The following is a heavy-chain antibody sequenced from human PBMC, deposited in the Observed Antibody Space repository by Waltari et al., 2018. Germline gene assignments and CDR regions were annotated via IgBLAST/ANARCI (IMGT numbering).Heavy chain of an antibody. CDR3: ARDRGRGLYLDV. V-gene: IGHV4-4*02. Sequence: QLQESGPGLVKPSGTLSLSCAVSGDSVTSANWWGWVRQSPQRGLEWIGEVLNTGKTNYSPSFASRVTMSLDASKNQFSLKVTSATAADTAVYYCARDRGRGLYLDVWGPGTLVTVSP. J-gene: IGHJ4*02. CDR1: GDSVTSANW. CDR2: VLNTGKT. D-gene: IGHD2-15*01.